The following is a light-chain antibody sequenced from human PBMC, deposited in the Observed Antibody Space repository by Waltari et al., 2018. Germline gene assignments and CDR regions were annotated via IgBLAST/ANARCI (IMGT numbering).Light chain of an antibody. CDR1: SSNIGNNY. J-gene: IGLJ3*02. CDR2: DNN. V-gene: IGLV1-51*01. Sequence: QSVLTQPPSVSAAPGQKVTISCSGSSSNIGNNYVSWYQQLPGTAPKLLIYDNNKRASGIPDRFSGSKSVTSATLGITGLQTGDEADYYCGTWDSTLLFGGGTKLTVL. CDR3: GTWDSTLL.